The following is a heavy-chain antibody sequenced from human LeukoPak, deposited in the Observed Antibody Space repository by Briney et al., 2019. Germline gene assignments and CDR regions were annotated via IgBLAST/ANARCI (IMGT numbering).Heavy chain of an antibody. Sequence: SETLSLTCTVSGGSISSYYWSWIRQPPGKGLEWIGYIYYSGSTNYNPSLKSRVTISVDTSKNQFSLKLSSVTAADTAVYYCARQYYDILTGYSGYPFDYWGQGTLVTVSS. CDR2: IYYSGST. J-gene: IGHJ4*02. CDR3: ARQYYDILTGYSGYPFDY. CDR1: GGSISSYY. V-gene: IGHV4-59*08. D-gene: IGHD3-9*01.